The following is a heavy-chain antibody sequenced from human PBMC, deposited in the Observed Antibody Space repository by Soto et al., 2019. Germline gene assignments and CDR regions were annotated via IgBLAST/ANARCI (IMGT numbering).Heavy chain of an antibody. CDR1: GGTFSSYA. D-gene: IGHD1-1*01. V-gene: IGHV1-69*13. J-gene: IGHJ3*02. CDR2: IIPIFGTA. CDR3: ARGGYEGQLEQTAEDAFDI. Sequence: ASVKVSCKASGGTFSSYAISWVRQAPGQGLEWMGGIIPIFGTANYAQKFQGRVTITADESTSTAYMELSSLRSEDTAVYYCARGGYEGQLEQTAEDAFDIWGQGTMVTVSS.